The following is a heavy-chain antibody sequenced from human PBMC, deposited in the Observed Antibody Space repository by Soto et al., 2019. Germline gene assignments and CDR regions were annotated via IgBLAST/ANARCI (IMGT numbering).Heavy chain of an antibody. Sequence: PGGSLRLSCAASGFKCEDYNMHWVRQAPGEGLEWVSFISWNGGNTFYADSVKCRFTISRDSSKKSVSLQINSLRSEDTALYYCARETLSYGSALDVWGQGTTVTVPS. D-gene: IGHD3-16*01. CDR3: ARETLSYGSALDV. V-gene: IGHV3-43*01. CDR1: GFKCEDYN. J-gene: IGHJ6*02. CDR2: ISWNGGNT.